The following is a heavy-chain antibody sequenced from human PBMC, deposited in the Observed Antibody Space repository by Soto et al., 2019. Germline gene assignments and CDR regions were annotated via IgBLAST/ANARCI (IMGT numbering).Heavy chain of an antibody. CDR3: ARDQHYDYIWGSYRTVSHWFDP. CDR2: IYYSGST. V-gene: IGHV4-59*01. Sequence: TSETLSLTCTVSGGSISSYYWSWIRQPPGKGLEWIGYIYYSGSTNYNPSLKSRVTISVDTSKNQFSLKLSSVTAADTAVYYCARDQHYDYIWGSYRTVSHWFDPWGQGTLVTVSS. D-gene: IGHD3-16*02. J-gene: IGHJ5*02. CDR1: GGSISSYY.